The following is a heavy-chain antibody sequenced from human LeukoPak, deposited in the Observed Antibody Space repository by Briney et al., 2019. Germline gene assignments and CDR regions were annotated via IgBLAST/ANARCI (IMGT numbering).Heavy chain of an antibody. CDR2: INHSGST. Sequence: SETLSLTCAVYGGSFSGYYWSWIRQPPGKGLEWIGEINHSGSTNYNPSLKSRLAMSLDTSKNQFSLNLNSVTAADTAVYYCARGIRGAADYWGQGTLVTVSS. CDR3: ARGIRGAADY. V-gene: IGHV4-34*01. D-gene: IGHD3-16*01. J-gene: IGHJ4*02. CDR1: GGSFSGYY.